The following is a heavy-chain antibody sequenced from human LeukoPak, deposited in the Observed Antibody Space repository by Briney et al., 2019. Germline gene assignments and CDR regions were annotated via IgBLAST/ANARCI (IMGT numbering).Heavy chain of an antibody. J-gene: IGHJ4*02. V-gene: IGHV3-48*03. Sequence: GGSLRLSCAASGFTFSSYEMNWVRQAPGKGLEWVSYISSSGSTIYYADSVKGRFTISRDNAKNSLYLQMNSLRAEDTAVYYRARDRVGATSPYFDYWGQGTLVTVSS. D-gene: IGHD1-26*01. CDR2: ISSSGSTI. CDR1: GFTFSSYE. CDR3: ARDRVGATSPYFDY.